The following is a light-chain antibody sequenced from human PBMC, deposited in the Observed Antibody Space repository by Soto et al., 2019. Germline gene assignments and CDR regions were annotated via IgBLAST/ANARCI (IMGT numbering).Light chain of an antibody. J-gene: IGKJ2*01. CDR2: KAS. V-gene: IGKV1-5*03. Sequence: DIQMTQSPSTLSASVGDRVTITCRASQSISSWLAWYQQKPGKAPKLLTYKASSLESGVPSRFSGSGSGTEFTLTISSLQPDDFATYYCQQDNCYSYTFGQGTKLEIK. CDR1: QSISSW. CDR3: QQDNCYSYT.